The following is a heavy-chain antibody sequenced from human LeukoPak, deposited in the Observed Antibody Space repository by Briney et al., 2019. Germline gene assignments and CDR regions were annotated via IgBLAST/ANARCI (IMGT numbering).Heavy chain of an antibody. CDR1: GFTFSNYG. CDR3: AKGGTYYRS. D-gene: IGHD1-26*01. V-gene: IGHV3-30*18. J-gene: IGHJ5*02. CDR2: ISYDGSNK. Sequence: GGSLRLSCAASGFTFSNYGMHWVRQAPGKGLEWVAVISYDGSNKYYADSVKGRFTISRVNAKNSLYLQMNSLRAEDTAVYYCAKGGTYYRSWGQGTLVTVSS.